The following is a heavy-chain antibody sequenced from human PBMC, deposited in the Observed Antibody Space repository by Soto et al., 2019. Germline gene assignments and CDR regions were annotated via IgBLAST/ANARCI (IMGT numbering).Heavy chain of an antibody. D-gene: IGHD1-26*01. CDR3: AREPVGPDYAMDV. J-gene: IGHJ6*02. CDR2: LGFDGGGR. Sequence: QMQLVESGGGVVQPGRSLRLSCAASGFDFSSYGMHWVRQTPGKGLEWVAVLGFDGGGRYYADSVKGRFTISRDNSKKMLHLQMDSLRVEDTALYYCAREPVGPDYAMDVWGQGTTVTVSS. V-gene: IGHV3-33*01. CDR1: GFDFSSYG.